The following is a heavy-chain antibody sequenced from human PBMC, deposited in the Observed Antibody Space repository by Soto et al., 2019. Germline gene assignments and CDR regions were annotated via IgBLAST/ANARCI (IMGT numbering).Heavy chain of an antibody. D-gene: IGHD5-12*01. CDR3: VMGGYDHDFDY. V-gene: IGHV1-69*02. Sequence: QVQLVQSGAEVKKPGSSVKVSCKASEGTFSSYTISWVRQAPGQGLEWMGRIIPILGIANYAQKFQGRVTITADKSTSTAYMELSSLRSEDTAVYYCVMGGYDHDFDYWGQGTLVTVSS. CDR2: IIPILGIA. CDR1: EGTFSSYT. J-gene: IGHJ4*02.